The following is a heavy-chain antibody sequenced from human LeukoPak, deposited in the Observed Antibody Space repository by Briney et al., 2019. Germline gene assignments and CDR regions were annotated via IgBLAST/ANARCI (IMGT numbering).Heavy chain of an antibody. CDR2: VASDGRNK. J-gene: IGHJ4*02. Sequence: AGSLRLSGAASGFIFSTSDMHWLRQAPGKGLEGVAHVASDGRNKYYADSVQGRFTGSRDNSKNTVYLQMNSLRADDTAVYYCARGPLHGAFDYWGQGTLVTVSS. CDR3: ARGPLHGAFDY. D-gene: IGHD4-17*01. CDR1: GFIFSTSD. V-gene: IGHV3-30*03.